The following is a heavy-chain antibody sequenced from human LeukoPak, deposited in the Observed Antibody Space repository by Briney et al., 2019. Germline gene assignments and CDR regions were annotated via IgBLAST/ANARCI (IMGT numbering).Heavy chain of an antibody. V-gene: IGHV3-48*01. J-gene: IGHJ3*02. CDR2: ISSDSSTI. CDR1: GFTFSTYS. CDR3: ARDLSSRGYTYGTPAFTFDI. D-gene: IGHD5-18*01. Sequence: GGSLRLSCAASGFTFSTYSINWVRQAPGKGLERVSYISSDSSTIYYADSLKGRFTISRDNAKNSLSLLMNSLRAEDTAVYYCARDLSSRGYTYGTPAFTFDIWGQGTMVTVSS.